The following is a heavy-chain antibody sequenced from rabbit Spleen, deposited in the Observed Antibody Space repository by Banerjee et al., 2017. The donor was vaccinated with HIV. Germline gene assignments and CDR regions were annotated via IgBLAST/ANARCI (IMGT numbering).Heavy chain of an antibody. D-gene: IGHD1-1*01. Sequence: QEQLVESGGGLVQPEGSLTLTCTASGFSFSYWICWVRQAPGKGLEWIACIDSGSSGSTYYATWAKGRFTITRSTSLNTVTLQMTSLTAADTATYFCARDLPDIIGWNFGFWGPGTLVPS. J-gene: IGHJ4*02. CDR3: ARDLPDIIGWNFGF. CDR1: GFSFSYW. CDR2: IDSGSSGST. V-gene: IGHV1S45*01.